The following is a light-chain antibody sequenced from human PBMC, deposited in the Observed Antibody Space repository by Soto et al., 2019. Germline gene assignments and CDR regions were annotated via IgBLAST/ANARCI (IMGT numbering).Light chain of an antibody. CDR1: QSVSSH. J-gene: IGKJ2*01. CDR3: QQYNNWPLT. CDR2: GAS. V-gene: IGKV3D-15*01. Sequence: EIVMTQSPATLSVSPGERATLSCRASQSVSSHVAWYQQKPGQAPRLLIYGASTRATGIPARFSGSGSGTEFTLTISSLQSEDFAVYYCQQYNNWPLTFGQGANLEIK.